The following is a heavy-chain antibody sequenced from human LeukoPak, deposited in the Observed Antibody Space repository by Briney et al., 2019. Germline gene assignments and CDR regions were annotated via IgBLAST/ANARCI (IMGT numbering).Heavy chain of an antibody. J-gene: IGHJ6*03. CDR3: AIRRELQYGYYMDV. V-gene: IGHV4-30-2*01. Sequence: ESSQTLSLTCTVSGGSISSGGYYWSGMRQPPGKGLEGIGYIYHSGSTYYNPSLKSRVTISVDRSKNQFSLKLSSVTAADTAVYYCAIRRELQYGYYMDVWGKGTTVTVSS. D-gene: IGHD4-11*01. CDR1: GGSISSGGYY. CDR2: IYHSGST.